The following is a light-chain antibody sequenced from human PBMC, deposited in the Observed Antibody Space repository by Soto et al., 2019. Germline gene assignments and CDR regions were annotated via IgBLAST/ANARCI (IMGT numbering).Light chain of an antibody. CDR1: LSVSTS. J-gene: IGKJ4*01. CDR3: HQYDDWPLT. CDR2: GAS. Sequence: EIVMTQSPATLSVSPGERATLSCRASLSVSTSLAWYQQKPGQAPRLLIYGASTRATGIPARFSGSGSATESTLTISSLQSEDFAVYYCHQYDDWPLTFGGGAKVEIK. V-gene: IGKV3-15*01.